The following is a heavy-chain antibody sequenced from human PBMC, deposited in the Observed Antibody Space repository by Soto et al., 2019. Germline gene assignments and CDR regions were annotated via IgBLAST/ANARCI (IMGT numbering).Heavy chain of an antibody. CDR1: GFTFSSYG. CDR3: AKDLSDDSYGSQYYYYGMDV. D-gene: IGHD5-18*01. V-gene: IGHV3-30*18. CDR2: ISYDGSNK. J-gene: IGHJ6*02. Sequence: PGGSLRLSCAASGFTFSSYGMHWVRQAPGKGLEWVAVISYDGSNKYYADSVKGRFTISRDNSKNTLYLQMNSLRAEDTAVYYCAKDLSDDSYGSQYYYYGMDVWGQGTTVTVSS.